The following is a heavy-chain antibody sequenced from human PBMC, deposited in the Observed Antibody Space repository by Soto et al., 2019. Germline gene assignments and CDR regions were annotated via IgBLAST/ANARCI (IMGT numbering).Heavy chain of an antibody. D-gene: IGHD3-10*01. V-gene: IGHV1-69*06. CDR1: GDTFSSYA. J-gene: IGHJ6*02. CDR2: IIPIFGTA. CDR3: ARDRDYYGSGSYGYYYYGMDV. Sequence: GASVKVSCKASGDTFSSYAISWVRQAPGQGLEWMGGIIPIFGTANYAQKFQGRVTITADKSTSTAYMELSSLRSEDTAVYYCARDRDYYGSGSYGYYYYGMDVWGQGTTVTVSS.